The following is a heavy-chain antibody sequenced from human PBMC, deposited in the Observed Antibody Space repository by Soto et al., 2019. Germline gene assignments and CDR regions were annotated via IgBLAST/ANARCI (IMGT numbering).Heavy chain of an antibody. CDR3: ARQIYDSDTGPNFQYYFDS. CDR1: GYSFAGYW. CDR2: IDPSDSQT. J-gene: IGHJ4*02. D-gene: IGHD3-22*01. V-gene: IGHV5-10-1*01. Sequence: PGESLNISCKGSGYSFAGYWITWVRQKPGKGLGWMGRIDPSDSQTYYSPSFRGHVTISVTKSITTVFLQWSSLRASDTAMYYCARQIYDSDTGPNFQYYFDSWGQGTPVTVSS.